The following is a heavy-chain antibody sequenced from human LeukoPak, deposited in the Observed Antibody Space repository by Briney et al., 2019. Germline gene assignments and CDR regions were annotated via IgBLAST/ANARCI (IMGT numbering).Heavy chain of an antibody. J-gene: IGHJ3*02. V-gene: IGHV3-21*01. D-gene: IGHD4-17*01. CDR2: ISSSSSYI. Sequence: GGSLRLSCAASGFTFSSYSMNWVRQAPGKGLEWVSSISSSSSYIYYADSVKGRSTISRDNAKNSLYLQMNSLRAEDTAVYYCARARGATVTPHAFDIWGQGTMVTVSS. CDR3: ARARGATVTPHAFDI. CDR1: GFTFSSYS.